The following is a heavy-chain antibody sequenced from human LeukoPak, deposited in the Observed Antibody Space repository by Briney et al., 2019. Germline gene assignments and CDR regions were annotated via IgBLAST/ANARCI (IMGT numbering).Heavy chain of an antibody. V-gene: IGHV3-7*01. CDR2: IKEDGSEK. CDR3: AKERAGSSGQIDY. D-gene: IGHD6-19*01. J-gene: IGHJ4*02. Sequence: GGSLRLSCAASGFTFSNFWLSWVRQAPGKGLEWVANIKEDGSEKYLVDSVKGRFTISRDNAKKSLYLQLNSLRGEDTAVYYCAKERAGSSGQIDYWGQGTLVTVSS. CDR1: GFTFSNFW.